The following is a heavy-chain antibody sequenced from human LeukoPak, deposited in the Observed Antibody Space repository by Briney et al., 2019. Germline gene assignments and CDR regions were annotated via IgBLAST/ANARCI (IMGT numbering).Heavy chain of an antibody. V-gene: IGHV4-31*11. J-gene: IGHJ2*01. D-gene: IGHD1-26*01. CDR2: IYYSGST. Sequence: SETLSLTCAVYGGSFSGYYWSWIRQHPGKGLEWIGYIYYSGSTYYNPSLKSRVTISVDTSKNQFSLKLSSVTAADTAVYYCARDRRGATTIAWYFDLWGRGTLVTVSS. CDR3: ARDRRGATTIAWYFDL. CDR1: GGSFSGYY.